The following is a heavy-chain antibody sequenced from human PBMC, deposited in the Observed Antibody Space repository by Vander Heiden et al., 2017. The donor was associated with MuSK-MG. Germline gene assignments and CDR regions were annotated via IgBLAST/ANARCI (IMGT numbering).Heavy chain of an antibody. CDR2: IIPILGIA. Sequence: QVQLVQSGAEATKPGSSAKVSCKASGATFSSYAIRWVRPAAGKGPEWMGRIIPILGIANYAQKFQGRVTITADKSTSTAYMELSSLRSEDTAVYYCARGTPWEFDPWGQGTLVTVSS. CDR3: ARGTPWEFDP. V-gene: IGHV1-69*04. D-gene: IGHD1-26*01. CDR1: GATFSSYA. J-gene: IGHJ5*02.